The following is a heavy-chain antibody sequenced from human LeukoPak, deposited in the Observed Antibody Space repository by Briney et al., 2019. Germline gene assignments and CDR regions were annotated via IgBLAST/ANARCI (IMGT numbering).Heavy chain of an antibody. CDR1: GYTFTGYF. V-gene: IGHV1-2*02. J-gene: IGHJ4*02. CDR3: ARVGAEYQLLYDQYYFDY. Sequence: ASVKVSCKASGYTFTGYFMHWVRQAPGQGLEWMGWINPNSGGTNYAQKFQGRVTMTRDTSISTAYMELSRLRSDDTAVHYCARVGAEYQLLYDQYYFDYWGQGTLVTVSS. D-gene: IGHD2-2*02. CDR2: INPNSGGT.